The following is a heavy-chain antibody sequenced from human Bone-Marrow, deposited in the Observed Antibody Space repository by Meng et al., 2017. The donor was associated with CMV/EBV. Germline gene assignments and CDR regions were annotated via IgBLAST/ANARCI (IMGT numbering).Heavy chain of an antibody. V-gene: IGHV4-39*01. CDR1: GGSISSTTDY. J-gene: IGHJ6*02. CDR3: ARHWRGWELLNYYYGMDV. Sequence: SETLSLTCTVSGGSISSTTDYWGWIRQPPGTGLEWIGTIYYSGSTYYNPSLKSRVTISVDTSKNQFSLKLSSVTAADTAVYYCARHWRGWELLNYYYGMDVWGQGTTVTVSS. CDR2: IYYSGST. D-gene: IGHD1-26*01.